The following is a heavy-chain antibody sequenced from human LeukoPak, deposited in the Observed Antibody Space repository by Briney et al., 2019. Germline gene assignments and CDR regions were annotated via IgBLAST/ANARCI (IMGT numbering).Heavy chain of an antibody. Sequence: PGGSLRLSCAASGFTFSAYAMSWVRQAPGEGLEWVSHIGGGADSTYYADSVKGRFTISRDNAKNSLYLQMNSLRAEDTAVYYCARDQYSSSWVGVEYWYFDLWGRGTLVTVSS. CDR3: ARDQYSSSWVGVEYWYFDL. CDR2: IGGGADST. J-gene: IGHJ2*01. D-gene: IGHD6-13*01. CDR1: GFTFSAYA. V-gene: IGHV3-23*01.